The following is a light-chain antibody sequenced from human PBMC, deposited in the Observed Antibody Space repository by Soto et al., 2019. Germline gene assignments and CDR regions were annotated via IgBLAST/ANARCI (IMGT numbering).Light chain of an antibody. CDR1: QSVSASY. Sequence: EIVLTQSPGTLSLSPGERATLSCRASQSVSASYYLAWYQQKPGQAPRRLIYGTSSRATGIPDRFSGSGSGTDFTLTISRLEPEDFAVYYCQHYGNFPPWTFGQGTKVEIK. V-gene: IGKV3-20*01. J-gene: IGKJ1*01. CDR3: QHYGNFPPWT. CDR2: GTS.